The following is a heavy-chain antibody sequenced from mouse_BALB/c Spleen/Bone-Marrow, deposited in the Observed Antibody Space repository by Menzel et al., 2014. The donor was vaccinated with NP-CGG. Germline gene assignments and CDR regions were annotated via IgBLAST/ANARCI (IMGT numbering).Heavy chain of an antibody. Sequence: EVKLVVSGPELVKRGASMKISCKVSGYLFTGYTMNWVKQSHGKDREWIGLINPYNGGTNYNQKFKGKATLTADNSSSTPYLELLSLTSADSAVYYRARRLEYTMDYWGQGTSGTVSS. CDR2: INPYNGGT. D-gene: IGHD2-13*01. V-gene: IGHV1-25*01. CDR1: GYLFTGYT. CDR3: ARRLEYTMDY. J-gene: IGHJ4*01.